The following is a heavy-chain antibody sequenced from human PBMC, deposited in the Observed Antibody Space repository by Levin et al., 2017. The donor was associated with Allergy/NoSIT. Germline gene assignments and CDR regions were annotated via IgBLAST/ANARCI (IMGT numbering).Heavy chain of an antibody. CDR1: GFTFSDYA. Sequence: GESLKISCAASGFTFSDYAMSWVRQAPGKGLEWVSGITDNGRTTYYADSAKGRFTISRDNSKNTVYLEMTSLRADDTAIYFCVKVATLDDWGQGTLVSVSS. CDR3: VKVATLDD. V-gene: IGHV3-23*01. CDR2: ITDNGRTT. D-gene: IGHD5-12*01. J-gene: IGHJ4*02.